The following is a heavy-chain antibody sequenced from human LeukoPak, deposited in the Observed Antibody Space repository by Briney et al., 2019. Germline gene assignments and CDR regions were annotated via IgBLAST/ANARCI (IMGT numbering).Heavy chain of an antibody. CDR3: VRRSAVAGIPGVYYFDY. J-gene: IGHJ4*02. D-gene: IGHD6-19*01. CDR1: GFTFSSYS. CDR2: ISGSGSTR. Sequence: GGSLRLSCAASGFTFSSYSMNWVRQAPGKGLEWVSYISGSGSTRYYADSVKGRFTISRDNAMSSLYLQMNSLRAEDTAVYYCVRRSAVAGIPGVYYFDYWGQGTLVTVSS. V-gene: IGHV3-48*01.